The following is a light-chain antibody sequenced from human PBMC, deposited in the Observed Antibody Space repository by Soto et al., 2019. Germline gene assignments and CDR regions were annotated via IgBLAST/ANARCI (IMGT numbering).Light chain of an antibody. CDR3: QQYSKWPLT. Sequence: EIVMTQSPATLSVSPGERATLSCRASQSVISYLAWYQQTPGQPPRLLIYGASTRATGIPARFSGSGSGTEFILSISSLPSEDFAVYYCQQYSKWPLTFGGGTKVEI. CDR2: GAS. J-gene: IGKJ4*01. CDR1: QSVISY. V-gene: IGKV3-15*01.